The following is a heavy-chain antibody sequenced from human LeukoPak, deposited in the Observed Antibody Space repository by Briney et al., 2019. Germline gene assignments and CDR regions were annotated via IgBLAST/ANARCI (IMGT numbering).Heavy chain of an antibody. CDR3: AKDFDYGGNSGDSYDM. CDR1: GFTFSSYA. Sequence: PGGSLRLSCAASGFTFSSYAMSWVRQAPGKGLEWVSAISGSGASTYYGDSVKGRFTISRDNSKNTLYLQMNSLSAEDTAVYYCAKDFDYGGNSGDSYDMWGQGTMVTVSS. J-gene: IGHJ3*02. CDR2: ISGSGAST. D-gene: IGHD4-23*01. V-gene: IGHV3-23*01.